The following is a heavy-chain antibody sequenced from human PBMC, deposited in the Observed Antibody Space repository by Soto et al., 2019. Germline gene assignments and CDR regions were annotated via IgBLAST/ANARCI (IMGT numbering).Heavy chain of an antibody. CDR2: IYYSGST. CDR1: GGSISSGGYY. CDR3: ARDQGFYGDGWFDY. Sequence: QVQLQESGPGLVKPSQTLSLTCTVSGGSISSGGYYWSWICQHPGKGLEWIGYIYYSGSTYYNPSLKSRVTLSVDTSKNQFSLKLSSVTAADTAVYYCARDQGFYGDGWFDYWGQGTLVTVSS. V-gene: IGHV4-31*03. J-gene: IGHJ4*02. D-gene: IGHD4-17*01.